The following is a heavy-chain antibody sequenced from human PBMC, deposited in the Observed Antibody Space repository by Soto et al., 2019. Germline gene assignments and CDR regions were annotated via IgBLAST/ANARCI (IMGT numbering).Heavy chain of an antibody. V-gene: IGHV6-1*01. Sequence: SQTLSLTCAISGDSVSSNSGAWNWIRQSPSRGLEWLGRTYYRSKWYSEYAVSVKGRITINPDTSKNQFSLQLNSVTPEDSAVYYCARTQSVFDYWGQGTQVTASS. CDR2: TYYRSKWYS. J-gene: IGHJ4*02. CDR3: ARTQSVFDY. CDR1: GDSVSSNSGA.